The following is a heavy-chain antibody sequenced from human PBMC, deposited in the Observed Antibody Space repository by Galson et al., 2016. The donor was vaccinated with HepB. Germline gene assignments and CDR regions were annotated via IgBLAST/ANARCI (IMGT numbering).Heavy chain of an antibody. CDR1: GFSVSGKY. CDR3: AKEALTGGWFNY. J-gene: IGHJ4*02. Sequence: SLRLSCAASGFSVSGKYMSWARQAPGKGLEWVSAIFSGDATYYRDPVKGRFTIPRDTSKSTLYLQMNSLRAEDTAVYYCAKEALTGGWFNYWGQGTLLTVSS. V-gene: IGHV3-53*01. CDR2: IFSGDAT. D-gene: IGHD6-19*01.